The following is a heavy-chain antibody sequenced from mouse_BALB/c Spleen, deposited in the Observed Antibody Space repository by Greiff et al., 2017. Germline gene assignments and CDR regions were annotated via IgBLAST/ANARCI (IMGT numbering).Heavy chain of an antibody. Sequence: QVQLQQPGAELVKPGASVKMSCKASGYTFTSYNMHWVKQTPGQGLEWIGAIYPGNGDTSYNQKFKGKATLTADKSSSTAYMQLSSLTSEDSAVYYCARGGLITTASYYFDYWGQGTTLTVSS. CDR3: ARGGLITTASYYFDY. CDR1: GYTFTSYN. D-gene: IGHD1-2*01. V-gene: IGHV1-12*01. CDR2: IYPGNGDT. J-gene: IGHJ2*01.